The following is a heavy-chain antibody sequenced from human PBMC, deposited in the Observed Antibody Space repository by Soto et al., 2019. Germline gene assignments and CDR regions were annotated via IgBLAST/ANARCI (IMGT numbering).Heavy chain of an antibody. J-gene: IGHJ3*02. CDR2: IYYSGST. CDR3: ARPNYDSSGYYWDAFDI. V-gene: IGHV4-39*01. CDR1: GVSISSDY. D-gene: IGHD3-22*01. Sequence: PSETLSHTCTVSGVSISSDYWGWIRQPPGKGLEWIGSIYYSGSTYYNPSLKSRVTISVDTSKNQFSLKLSSVTAADTAVYYCARPNYDSSGYYWDAFDIWGQGTMVTVSS.